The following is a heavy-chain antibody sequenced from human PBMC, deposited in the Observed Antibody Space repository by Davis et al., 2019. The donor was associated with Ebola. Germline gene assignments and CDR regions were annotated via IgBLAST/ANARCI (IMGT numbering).Heavy chain of an antibody. V-gene: IGHV1-18*01. Sequence: AASVKVSCKASGYTFTSYGISWVRQAPGERLEWMGWISGYNGNIGYAQKFQDRVTLTADTSTNTAYLELRSLASDDTAVYYCARDRDWFGVCHASDVWGQGTLVTVAS. CDR1: GYTFTSYG. CDR2: ISGYNGNI. D-gene: IGHD3-10*01. CDR3: ARDRDWFGVCHASDV. J-gene: IGHJ3*01.